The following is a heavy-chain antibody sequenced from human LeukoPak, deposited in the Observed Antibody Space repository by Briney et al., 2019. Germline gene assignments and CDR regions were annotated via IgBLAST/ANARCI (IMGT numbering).Heavy chain of an antibody. CDR1: GYTFTSYY. CDR3: ARGIGAYYDFWSGYPDSDWFDP. CDR2: INPSGGST. V-gene: IGHV1-46*01. J-gene: IGHJ5*02. D-gene: IGHD3-3*01. Sequence: GASVKVSCKASGYTFTSYYMHWVRQAPGQGLEWMGIINPSGGSTSYAQKFQGRVTMTRDTSTSTVYMELSSLRSEDTAVYYCARGIGAYYDFWSGYPDSDWFDPWGQGTLVTVSS.